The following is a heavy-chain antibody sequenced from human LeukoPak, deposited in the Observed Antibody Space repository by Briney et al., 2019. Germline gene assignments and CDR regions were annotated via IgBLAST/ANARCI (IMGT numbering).Heavy chain of an antibody. CDR2: ISGSGSST. J-gene: IGHJ5*02. V-gene: IGHV3-23*01. CDR3: AKDRHAPGRYCSSTICFPFDP. Sequence: GGSLRLSCAASGLTFSSYDMSWVRQAPGKGLEWVSGISGSGSSTYYADSVKGRFTISRDNSKSTLYLQMNSLRAEDTAVYYCAKDRHAPGRYCSSTICFPFDPWGQGTLVTVSS. CDR1: GLTFSSYD. D-gene: IGHD2-2*01.